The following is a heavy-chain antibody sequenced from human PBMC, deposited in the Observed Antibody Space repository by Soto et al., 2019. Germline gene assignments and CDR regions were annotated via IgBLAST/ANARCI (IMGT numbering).Heavy chain of an antibody. CDR2: ISYDGSNK. J-gene: IGHJ4*02. CDR3: ARHTTLKDSSFFDY. Sequence: GGSLRLSCAASGFTFSSYAMHWVRQAPGKGLEWVAVISYDGSNKYYADSVKGRFTISRDNSKNTLYLQMNSLRAEDTAVYYCARHTTLKDSSFFDYWGQGTLVTVSS. CDR1: GFTFSSYA. V-gene: IGHV3-30-3*01. D-gene: IGHD4-4*01.